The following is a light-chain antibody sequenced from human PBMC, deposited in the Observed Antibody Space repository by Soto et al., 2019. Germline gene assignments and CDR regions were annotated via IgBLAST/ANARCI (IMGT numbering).Light chain of an antibody. CDR1: SSNIGSNF. CDR2: NNH. CDR3: ATWDDSLSGYV. Sequence: QSVLTQPPSASGTPGQRVTISCSGSSSNIGSNFVYWYQQLPGTAPTLLIYNNHQRPSVVPDRFSGSKSGTSASLAISGLRSEDEADYYCATWDDSLSGYVFGAGTKVTVL. J-gene: IGLJ1*01. V-gene: IGLV1-47*02.